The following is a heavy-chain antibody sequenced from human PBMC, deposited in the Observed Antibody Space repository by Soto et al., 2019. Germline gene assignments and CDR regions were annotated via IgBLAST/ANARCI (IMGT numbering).Heavy chain of an antibody. CDR2: IYYSGST. Sequence: SETLSLTCTVSGVSISSYYWSWIRQPPGKGLEWIGYIYYSGSTNYNPSLKSRVTISVDTSKNQFSLKLSSVTAADTAVYYCAGATYYEILSGPGGHYYGMDFRGQGTTVTVSS. CDR3: AGATYYEILSGPGGHYYGMDF. D-gene: IGHD3-9*01. CDR1: GVSISSYY. J-gene: IGHJ6*02. V-gene: IGHV4-59*01.